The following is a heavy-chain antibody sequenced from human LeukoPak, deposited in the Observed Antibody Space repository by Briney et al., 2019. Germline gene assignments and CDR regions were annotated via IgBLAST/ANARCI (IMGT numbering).Heavy chain of an antibody. CDR1: GGSISSSSYY. J-gene: IGHJ4*02. CDR3: ARDVNYDSSGYYYVGGFFDY. D-gene: IGHD3-22*01. Sequence: SETLSLTCTVSGGSISSSSYYWGWIRQPPGKGLEWLGSIYYSGSTYYNPSLKSRVTISVDTSKNQFSLKLSSVTAADTAVYYCARDVNYDSSGYYYVGGFFDYWGQGTLVTVSS. V-gene: IGHV4-39*07. CDR2: IYYSGST.